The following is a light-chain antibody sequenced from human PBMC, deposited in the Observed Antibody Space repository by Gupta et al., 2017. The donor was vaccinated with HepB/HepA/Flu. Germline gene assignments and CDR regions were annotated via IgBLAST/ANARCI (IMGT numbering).Light chain of an antibody. Sequence: DIQMTQSPSTLSASVGDRVTITCRPSQSLNSRLAWYQQKPGRAPKFLIYKASTLESGVPSRFSGSGSGTEFTLTISSLQPDDFATYYCQQYNNYPLTFGGGTKVEIK. J-gene: IGKJ4*01. CDR3: QQYNNYPLT. V-gene: IGKV1-5*03. CDR2: KAS. CDR1: QSLNSR.